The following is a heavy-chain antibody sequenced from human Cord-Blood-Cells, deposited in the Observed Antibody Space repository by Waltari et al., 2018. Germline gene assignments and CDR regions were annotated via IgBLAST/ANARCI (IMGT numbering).Heavy chain of an antibody. Sequence: QVQLVQSGAEVKKPGSSVKVSCKASGGTFSSYAISWVRQAPGQGLEWMGGIIPIFGTANYAQKFQGRVTITAVESTSTAYMELSSLRSEDTAVYYCARRCSGGSCYSDYYYGMDVWGQGTTVTVSS. J-gene: IGHJ6*02. D-gene: IGHD2-15*01. CDR3: ARRCSGGSCYSDYYYGMDV. CDR1: GGTFSSYA. CDR2: IIPIFGTA. V-gene: IGHV1-69*01.